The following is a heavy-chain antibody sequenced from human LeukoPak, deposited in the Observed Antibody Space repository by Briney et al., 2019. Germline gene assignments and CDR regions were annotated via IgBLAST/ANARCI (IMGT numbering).Heavy chain of an antibody. CDR1: GGSISSYY. J-gene: IGHJ4*02. Sequence: PSETLSLTCTVSGGSISSYYWSWIRQPPGKGLEGIGYIYYSGSTNYNPSLKSRVTISVDTSKNQHSLKLSSVTAADTAVYYCARDLGGYRGVYYFDYWGQGTLVTVSS. V-gene: IGHV4-59*01. CDR2: IYYSGST. D-gene: IGHD6-25*01. CDR3: ARDLGGYRGVYYFDY.